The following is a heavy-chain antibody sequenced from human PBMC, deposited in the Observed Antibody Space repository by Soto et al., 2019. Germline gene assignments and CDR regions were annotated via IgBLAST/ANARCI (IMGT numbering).Heavy chain of an antibody. CDR1: GGSISSGDYY. V-gene: IGHV4-30-4*01. CDR3: AREKITFGASWFDT. D-gene: IGHD3-16*01. CDR2: IYYSGST. J-gene: IGHJ5*02. Sequence: QVQLQESGPGLVKPSQTLSLTCTVSGGSISSGDYYWSWIRQPPGKGLEWIGYIYYSGSTYYNPSPKSQVTISVDPSKNQFSLKLSSVTAADTAVYYCAREKITFGASWFDTWGQGTLVTVSS.